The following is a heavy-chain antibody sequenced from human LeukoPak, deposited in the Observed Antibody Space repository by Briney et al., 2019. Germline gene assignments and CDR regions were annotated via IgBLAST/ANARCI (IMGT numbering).Heavy chain of an antibody. CDR3: VNTESAAARFDP. V-gene: IGHV1-2*02. CDR1: GYTFTDYY. Sequence: VASVKVSCKASGYTFTDYYMHWVRQAPGQGLEWMGWISPNSGGTNYAQKFQGRVTITRDTSISTVYMELSRLRFDDTALYFCVNTESAAARFDPWGQGTLVTVSS. D-gene: IGHD2-2*02. CDR2: ISPNSGGT. J-gene: IGHJ5*02.